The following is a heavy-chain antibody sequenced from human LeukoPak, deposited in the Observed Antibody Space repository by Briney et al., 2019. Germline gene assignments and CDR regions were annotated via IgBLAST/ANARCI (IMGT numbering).Heavy chain of an antibody. CDR2: ISYDGSNK. CDR3: AKDAWRTYYYGSGSFGHYYYGMDV. J-gene: IGHJ6*02. Sequence: GRSLRLSCAASGFTFSSYGMHWVRQAPGKGLEWVAVISYDGSNKHYADSVKGRFTISRDNSKNTLYLQMNSLRAEDTAVYYCAKDAWRTYYYGSGSFGHYYYGMDVWGQGTTVTVSS. V-gene: IGHV3-30*18. D-gene: IGHD3-10*01. CDR1: GFTFSSYG.